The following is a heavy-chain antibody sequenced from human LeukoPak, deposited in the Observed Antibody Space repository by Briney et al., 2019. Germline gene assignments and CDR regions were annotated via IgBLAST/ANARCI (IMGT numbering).Heavy chain of an antibody. CDR1: GYSFTSYW. CDR3: ATFEGNDAFDI. CDR2: IDPSDSYT. V-gene: IGHV5-10-1*01. Sequence: GESLKISCKGSGYSFTSYWISWVRQMPGKGLEWMGRIDPSDSYTNYSPSFHGHVTISADKSISTAYLQWSSLKVSDTAMYYCATFEGNDAFDIWGQGTMVTVSS. J-gene: IGHJ3*02.